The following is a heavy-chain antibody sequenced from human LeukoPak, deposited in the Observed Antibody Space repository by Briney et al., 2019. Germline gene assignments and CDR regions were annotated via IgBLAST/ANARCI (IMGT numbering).Heavy chain of an antibody. V-gene: IGHV3-7*03. CDR1: GLTLSRSW. CDR3: ARGPRTGYSYGYGVGYFDY. J-gene: IGHJ4*02. Sequence: PGGSLRLSCAGSGLTLSRSWMSWVRQAPGKGLQWVANIKEDESEKDYVDSVKGRFTISRDDAKNSLDLQMSSLRVEDTALYYCARGPRTGYSYGYGVGYFDYWGQGTLVTVSS. CDR2: IKEDESEK. D-gene: IGHD5-18*01.